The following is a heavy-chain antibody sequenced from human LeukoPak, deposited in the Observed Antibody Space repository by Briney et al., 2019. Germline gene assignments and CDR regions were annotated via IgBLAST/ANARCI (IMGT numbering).Heavy chain of an antibody. CDR2: ISGSGGTT. CDR3: ARARMAQHYFDY. V-gene: IGHV3-23*01. Sequence: PSETLSLTCAVYGGSFSGYYWSWIRQPPGKGLEWVSGISGSGGTTYYADSVKGRFTISRDNSKNTLYLQMNSLRAEDTAVYYCARARMAQHYFDYWGQGTLVTVSS. D-gene: IGHD5-24*01. J-gene: IGHJ4*02. CDR1: GGSFSGYY.